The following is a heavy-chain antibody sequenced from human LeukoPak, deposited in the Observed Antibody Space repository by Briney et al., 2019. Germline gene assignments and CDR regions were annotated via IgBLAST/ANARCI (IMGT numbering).Heavy chain of an antibody. D-gene: IGHD4-17*01. CDR2: IYSGGST. CDR3: VLGDYGDPYYFDY. V-gene: IGHV3-53*01. J-gene: IGHJ4*02. Sequence: GGSLRLSCAASGFTFSSNYMSWVRQAPGKGLEWVSVIYSGGSTYYADSVKGRFTISRDNSKNTLYLQMNSLRAEDTAVYYCVLGDYGDPYYFDYWGQGTLVTVSS. CDR1: GFTFSSNY.